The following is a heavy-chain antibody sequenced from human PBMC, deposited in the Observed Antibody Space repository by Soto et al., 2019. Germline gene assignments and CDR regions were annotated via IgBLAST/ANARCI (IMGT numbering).Heavy chain of an antibody. V-gene: IGHV1-69*01. Sequence: QVQVVQSGAEVKKPGSSVKVSCKASGDTFYNYAISWVRQAPGRGLEWMGGLIPIFGTANYAHKFQGRVTITAEESASTAYMELSSVRSEDTAVYYCARTYSSASWGRYYYYYYGMDVWGQGTTVTVSS. J-gene: IGHJ6*02. D-gene: IGHD6-6*01. CDR1: GDTFYNYA. CDR2: LIPIFGTA. CDR3: ARTYSSASWGRYYYYYYGMDV.